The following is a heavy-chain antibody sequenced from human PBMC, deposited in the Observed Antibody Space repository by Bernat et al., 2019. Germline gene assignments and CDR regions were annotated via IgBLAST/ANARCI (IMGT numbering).Heavy chain of an antibody. CDR3: ARALLAAPTEDY. CDR2: INHSGST. Sequence: QVQLQQWGAGLLKPSETLSLTCAVYGGSFRGYYWSWIRQPPGKGLEWIGEINHSGSTNSNPSLKSRVTISVDTSKNQLALKLSSVTAADTAVYYCARALLAAPTEDYWGQGTLVTVSS. J-gene: IGHJ4*02. D-gene: IGHD2-15*01. V-gene: IGHV4-34*01. CDR1: GGSFRGYY.